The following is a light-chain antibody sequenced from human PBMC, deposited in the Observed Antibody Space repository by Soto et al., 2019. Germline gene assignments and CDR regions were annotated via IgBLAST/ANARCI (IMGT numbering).Light chain of an antibody. CDR1: QSVSSTY. Sequence: EIVLTQSPGTLSLSPGERATLSCRASQSVSSTYLAWYQQKPGQAPRLLIYGASSRATGIPDRFSGSGSGTDFTLTISRLGPEDFAVYYCQQYGSSLPVTFGQGTRLEIK. J-gene: IGKJ5*01. CDR2: GAS. CDR3: QQYGSSLPVT. V-gene: IGKV3-20*01.